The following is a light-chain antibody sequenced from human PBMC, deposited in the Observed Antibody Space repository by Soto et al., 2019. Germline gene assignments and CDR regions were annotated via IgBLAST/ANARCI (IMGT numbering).Light chain of an antibody. V-gene: IGLV1-47*01. Sequence: QSVLTQPPSASGTPGQGVTISCSGSTSNIGSNYVYWYQQLPGTAPKLLIYRNNQRPSGVPDRFSGSKSGTSASLAISGLRSDDEADYYCATWEDSLNGFYVFGTGTKV. CDR3: ATWEDSLNGFYV. J-gene: IGLJ1*01. CDR1: TSNIGSNY. CDR2: RNN.